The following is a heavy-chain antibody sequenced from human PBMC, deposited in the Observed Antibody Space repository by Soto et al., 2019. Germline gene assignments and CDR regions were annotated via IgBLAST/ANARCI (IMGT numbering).Heavy chain of an antibody. D-gene: IGHD5-12*01. Sequence: PSETLSLTCTVSGGSISSYYWSWIRQPPGKGLEWIGYIYYSGSTNYNPSLKSRVTISVDTSKNQFSLKLSSVTAADTAVYYCARLKSGYDGMAVDYWGQGTLVTVSS. CDR2: IYYSGST. CDR3: ARLKSGYDGMAVDY. V-gene: IGHV4-59*08. J-gene: IGHJ4*02. CDR1: GGSISSYY.